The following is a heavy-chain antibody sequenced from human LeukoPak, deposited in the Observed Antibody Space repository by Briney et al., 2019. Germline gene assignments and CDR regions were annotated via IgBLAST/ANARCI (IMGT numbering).Heavy chain of an antibody. CDR1: GYTFTVHN. Sequence: ASVTVSCTASGYTFTVHNMYWVRLAPGQGLEWMGWINPNSGGTNYAQKFQGRVTMTRDTSISTAYTELSRLRSDDTAVYYCARDGALRQQLAGRHWFPPWGQPTLVTVSS. D-gene: IGHD6-13*01. V-gene: IGHV1-2*02. CDR2: INPNSGGT. J-gene: IGHJ5*02. CDR3: ARDGALRQQLAGRHWFPP.